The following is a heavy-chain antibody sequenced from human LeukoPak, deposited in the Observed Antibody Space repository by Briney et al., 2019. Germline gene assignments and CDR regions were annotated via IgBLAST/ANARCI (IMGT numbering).Heavy chain of an antibody. CDR3: ARDGPYCSSTSCFYFDY. CDR1: GFTFSSYS. Sequence: PGGSLRLSCAASGFTFSSYSMNWVRQAPGKGLEWVSSISSSSSYIYYADSVKGRFTISRDNAKNSLYLQMNSLRAGDTAVYYCARDGPYCSSTSCFYFDYWGQGTLVTVSS. D-gene: IGHD2-2*01. CDR2: ISSSSSYI. V-gene: IGHV3-21*01. J-gene: IGHJ4*02.